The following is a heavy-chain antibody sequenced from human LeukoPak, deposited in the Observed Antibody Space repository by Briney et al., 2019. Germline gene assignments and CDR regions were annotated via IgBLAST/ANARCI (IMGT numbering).Heavy chain of an antibody. CDR2: ISYDGSNK. CDR1: GFTFSSYA. Sequence: PGGSLRLSCAASGFTFSSYAMHWVRQAPGKGLEWVAVISYDGSNKYYADSVKGRFTTSRDNSKNTLYLQMNSLRAEDTAVYYCAKGLRYYYGSGSYYKWGQGTLVTVSS. D-gene: IGHD3-10*01. J-gene: IGHJ4*02. CDR3: AKGLRYYYGSGSYYK. V-gene: IGHV3-30*04.